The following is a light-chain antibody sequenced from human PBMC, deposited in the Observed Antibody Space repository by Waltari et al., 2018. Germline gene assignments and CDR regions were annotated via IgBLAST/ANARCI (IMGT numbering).Light chain of an antibody. CDR3: QQYYSTPLT. CDR1: QRVLYSSNNQNY. V-gene: IGKV4-1*01. CDR2: WAS. J-gene: IGKJ4*01. Sequence: DIVMTPSPDSLAVSLGEWATINCKSRQRVLYSSNNQNYLAWYQQKPGKPPKLLIYWASTRESGVPDRFSGSGSGTDFTLTISSLQAEDVAVYYCQQYYSTPLTFGGGTKVEIK.